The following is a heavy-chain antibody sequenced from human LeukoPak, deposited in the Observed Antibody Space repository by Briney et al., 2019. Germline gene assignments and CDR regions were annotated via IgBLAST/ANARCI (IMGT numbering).Heavy chain of an antibody. CDR1: GFSFSSYW. Sequence: PGGSLRLSCEGSGFSFSSYWMTWVRQLPGKGPEWVANIRQDESERYFADSVKGRFTISRDNAKKSVYLHMSSLRAEDTAVYYCAKRRGLELLYYYYMDVWGRGTTVTVSS. D-gene: IGHD1-7*01. CDR3: AKRRGLELLYYYYMDV. V-gene: IGHV3-7*03. J-gene: IGHJ6*03. CDR2: IRQDESER.